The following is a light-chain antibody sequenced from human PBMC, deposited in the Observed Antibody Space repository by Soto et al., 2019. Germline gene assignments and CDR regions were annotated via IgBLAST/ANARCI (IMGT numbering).Light chain of an antibody. Sequence: QSVLTQPPSVSETPGQRVTISCSGSSSNIGSNTANWYQQLPGTAPRLLIYNNNQRPSGVPDRFSGSKSGTSASLAITGLQSGDEAHYYCASWDGTLEGPVFGGRTKLTVL. CDR3: ASWDGTLEGPV. CDR2: NNN. CDR1: SSNIGSNT. J-gene: IGLJ3*02. V-gene: IGLV1-44*01.